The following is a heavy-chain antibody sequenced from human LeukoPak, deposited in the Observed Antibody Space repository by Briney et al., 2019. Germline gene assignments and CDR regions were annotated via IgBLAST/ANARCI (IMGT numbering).Heavy chain of an antibody. Sequence: SETLSLTCTVSGDSISSRSYYWGWIRQPPGKGLEWIGVFYYSGSTYYNPSLKSRVTMSVDASKNQFSLKLSSVTAADTAVYYCARHSARSCRGGDCSSWFDPWGQGTLVTVSS. V-gene: IGHV4-39*01. CDR1: GDSISSRSYY. CDR3: ARHSARSCRGGDCSSWFDP. D-gene: IGHD2-21*02. J-gene: IGHJ5*02. CDR2: FYYSGST.